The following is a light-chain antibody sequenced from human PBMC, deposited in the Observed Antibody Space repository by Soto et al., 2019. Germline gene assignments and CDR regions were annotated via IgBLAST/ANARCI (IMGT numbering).Light chain of an antibody. CDR2: DIS. CDR1: QDVTTN. CDR3: QQYATSPIT. Sequence: EISMTQFPAILSASPGEGATLSCRAAQDVTTNFAWYQLRRGQPPRLLIYDISTRATGVPARFSGSGSGTEFTLTISRLEPEDFAVYYCQQYATSPITFGQGTRLEIK. V-gene: IGKV3-15*01. J-gene: IGKJ5*01.